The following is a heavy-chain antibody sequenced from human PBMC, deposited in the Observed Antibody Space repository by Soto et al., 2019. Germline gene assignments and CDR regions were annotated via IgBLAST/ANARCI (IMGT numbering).Heavy chain of an antibody. CDR2: ISGSGGST. V-gene: IGHV3-23*01. J-gene: IGHJ3*02. Sequence: AASGFTFSSYAMSWVRQAPGKGLEWVSAISGSGGSTYYADPVKGRFTISRDNSKNTLYLQMNSLRAEDTAVYYCAKDRGYYGSGTTDIWGQGTMVTVSS. D-gene: IGHD3-10*01. CDR3: AKDRGYYGSGTTDI. CDR1: GFTFSSYA.